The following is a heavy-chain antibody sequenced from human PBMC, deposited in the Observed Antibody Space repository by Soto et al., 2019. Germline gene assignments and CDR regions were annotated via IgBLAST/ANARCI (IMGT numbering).Heavy chain of an antibody. V-gene: IGHV4-39*01. CDR2: IFYSGSS. CDR1: GGTISSSNYY. D-gene: IGHD3-22*01. Sequence: QLQLQESGPGLVKPSGTLSLTCTVSGGTISSSNYYWGWIHQPPGKGLEWIGNIFYSGSSYFNSSLKSRVAISVDTSKNQFSLKLTSLTAADTAVYYCTSQYYYDSSGYYFGPVYWGQGTLVTVSS. CDR3: TSQYYYDSSGYYFGPVY. J-gene: IGHJ4*02.